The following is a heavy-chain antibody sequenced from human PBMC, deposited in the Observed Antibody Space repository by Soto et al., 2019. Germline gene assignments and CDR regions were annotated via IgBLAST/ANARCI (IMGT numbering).Heavy chain of an antibody. D-gene: IGHD3-22*01. CDR1: GGSISSGDYY. J-gene: IGHJ3*02. CDR3: ARVAYYDSSGYYYVRYAFDI. V-gene: IGHV4-30-4*01. CDR2: IYYSGST. Sequence: QVQLQESGPGLVKPSQTLSLTCTVSGGSISSGDYYWSWIRQPPGKGLEWIGYIYYSGSTYYNPSLKSRVTISVDTSKNQFSLKLRSVTAADTAVYYCARVAYYDSSGYYYVRYAFDIWGQGTMVTVSS.